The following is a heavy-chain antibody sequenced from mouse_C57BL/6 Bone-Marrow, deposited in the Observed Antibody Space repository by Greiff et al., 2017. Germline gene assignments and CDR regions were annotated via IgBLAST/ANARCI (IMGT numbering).Heavy chain of an antibody. V-gene: IGHV5-9-1*02. CDR2: ISSGGDYI. CDR3: TRGSSYLDY. D-gene: IGHD1-1*01. J-gene: IGHJ2*01. CDR1: GFTFSSYA. Sequence: DVMLVESGEGLVKPGGSLKLSCAASGFTFSSYAMSWVRQTPEKRLEWVAYISSGGDYIYYADTVKGRFTISRDNARNTLYLQMSSLKSEDTAMYYCTRGSSYLDYWGQGTTLTVSS.